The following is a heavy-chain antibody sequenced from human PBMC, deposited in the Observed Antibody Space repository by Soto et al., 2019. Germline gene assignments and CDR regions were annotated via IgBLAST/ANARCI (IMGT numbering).Heavy chain of an antibody. J-gene: IGHJ2*01. Sequence: QVQLVESGGGVVQPGRSLRLSCAASGFTFSSYGMHWVRQAPGKGLEWVAVIWYDGSNKYYADSVKGRFTISRDNSKNGRYLQGNGLRAEDTAVYYCARAPCGDGGYFDLWGRGTLVTVSS. CDR3: ARAPCGDGGYFDL. CDR2: IWYDGSNK. V-gene: IGHV3-33*01. CDR1: GFTFSSYG. D-gene: IGHD4-17*01.